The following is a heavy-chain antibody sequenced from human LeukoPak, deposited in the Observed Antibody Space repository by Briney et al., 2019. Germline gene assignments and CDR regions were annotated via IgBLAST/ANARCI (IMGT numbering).Heavy chain of an antibody. CDR2: IYYSGST. CDR1: GGSISSYY. J-gene: IGHJ6*02. V-gene: IGHV4-59*01. Sequence: PSETLSLTCTVSGGSISSYYWSWIRQPPGKGLEWIGYIYYSGSTNYNPSLKSRVTISVDTSKNQFSLKLSSVTAADTAVYYCARSVPSSGYCKDFWGQGTTVTVSS. D-gene: IGHD2-2*01. CDR3: ARSVPSSGYCKDF.